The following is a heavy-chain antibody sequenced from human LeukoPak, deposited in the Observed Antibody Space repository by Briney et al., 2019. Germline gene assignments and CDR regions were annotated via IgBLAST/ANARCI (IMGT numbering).Heavy chain of an antibody. D-gene: IGHD1-26*01. V-gene: IGHV5-51*01. Sequence: AGESLSISCKGSGYIFSNYWVAWVRQMPGKGLEWMGIIYGGDSDTRYSPSIQGQVTISVDKSINTAYVQWSSLRASDTGMYYCVRTVGASDHAFEVWGQGTMVIVSS. CDR1: GYIFSNYW. J-gene: IGHJ3*01. CDR2: IYGGDSDT. CDR3: VRTVGASDHAFEV.